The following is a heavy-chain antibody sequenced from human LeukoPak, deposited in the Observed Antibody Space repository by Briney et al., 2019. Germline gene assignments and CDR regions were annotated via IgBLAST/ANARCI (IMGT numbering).Heavy chain of an antibody. CDR3: ARDLNLYYYYYYMDV. CDR2: FYTSGST. V-gene: IGHV4-4*07. Sequence: SETLSLTCTVSGGSINSYYWSWIRQPPGKGLEWIGRFYTSGSTNYNPSLKSRVTMSVDTSKNQFSLKLSSVTAADTAVYYCARDLNLYYYYYYMDVWGQGTTVTVSS. CDR1: GGSINSYY. J-gene: IGHJ6*03. D-gene: IGHD1-20*01.